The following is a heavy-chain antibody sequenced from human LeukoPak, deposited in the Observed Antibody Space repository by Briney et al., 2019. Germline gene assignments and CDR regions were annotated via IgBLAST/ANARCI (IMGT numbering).Heavy chain of an antibody. D-gene: IGHD3-22*01. J-gene: IGHJ5*02. V-gene: IGHV3-11*01. CDR3: ARNRYYDGGWFDP. Sequence: RQAXGKXXEXVSYISSSGSTIYYADSVKGRFTISRDNAKNSLYLQMNSLRAEDTAVYYCARNRYYDGGWFDPWGQGTLVTVSS. CDR2: ISSSGSTI.